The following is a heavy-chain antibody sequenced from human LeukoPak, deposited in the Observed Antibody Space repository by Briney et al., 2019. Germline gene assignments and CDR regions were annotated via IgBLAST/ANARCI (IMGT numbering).Heavy chain of an antibody. Sequence: GGSLRLSCSASGFTFSSYAMSWVRQAPGDGLGWVSLLSGSGGSTYYADSVKGRFTISRDNSKNTLYLQMNSLRAEDTAVYYCAKAWLEQGGMFDYWGQGTPVTVSS. J-gene: IGHJ4*02. D-gene: IGHD1/OR15-1a*01. CDR3: AKAWLEQGGMFDY. V-gene: IGHV3-23*01. CDR2: LSGSGGST. CDR1: GFTFSSYA.